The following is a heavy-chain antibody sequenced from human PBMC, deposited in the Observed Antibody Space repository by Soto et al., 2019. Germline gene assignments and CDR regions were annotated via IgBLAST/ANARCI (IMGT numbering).Heavy chain of an antibody. CDR1: GFSLSTSGMC. Sequence: SGPTLVNPTQTLTLTCTFSGFSLSTSGMCVSWIRQPPGKALEWLALIDWDDDKYYSTSLKTRLTISKYTSKNQVVLTRTNMDAGDTATYYCARIRAGVSRYSSGWYGCDVFGMDGWGQGTTVTVSS. V-gene: IGHV2-70*01. CDR3: ARIRAGVSRYSSGWYGCDVFGMDG. J-gene: IGHJ6*02. CDR2: IDWDDDK. D-gene: IGHD6-19*01.